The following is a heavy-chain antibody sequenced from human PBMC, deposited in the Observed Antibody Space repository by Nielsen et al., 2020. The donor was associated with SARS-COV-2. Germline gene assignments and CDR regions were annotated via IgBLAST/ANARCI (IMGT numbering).Heavy chain of an antibody. CDR2: IRSKAYGGTT. J-gene: IGHJ4*02. V-gene: IGHV3-49*04. Sequence: GESLRLSCTASGFTFGDYAMSWVRQAPGKGLEWVGFIRSKAYGGTTEYAASVKGRFTISRDDSKSIAYLQMNSLKTEDTAVYYCTRFIQLFDYWGQGTLVTVSS. D-gene: IGHD5-18*01. CDR1: GFTFGDYA. CDR3: TRFIQLFDY.